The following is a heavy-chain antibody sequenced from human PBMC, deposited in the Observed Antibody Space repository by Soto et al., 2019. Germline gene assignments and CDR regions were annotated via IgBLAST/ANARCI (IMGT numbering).Heavy chain of an antibody. V-gene: IGHV4-34*01. CDR2: INHSGST. Sequence: PLETLSLTCAVYGGSFSGYYWSWIRQPPGKGLEWIGEINHSGSTNYNPSLKSRVTISVDTSKNQFSLKLSSVTAADTAVYYCARGGAGLAARDFDYWGQGTLVTVSS. D-gene: IGHD6-6*01. J-gene: IGHJ4*02. CDR1: GGSFSGYY. CDR3: ARGGAGLAARDFDY.